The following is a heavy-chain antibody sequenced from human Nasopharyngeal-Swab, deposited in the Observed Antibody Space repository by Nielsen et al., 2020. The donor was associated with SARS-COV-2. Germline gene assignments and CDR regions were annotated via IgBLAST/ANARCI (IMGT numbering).Heavy chain of an antibody. CDR1: GFTFSSYW. V-gene: IGHV3-7*01. CDR2: IKQDGSEK. CDR3: AREEITMVRGVIILDWFDP. D-gene: IGHD3-10*01. Sequence: GGSLRLSCAASGFTFSSYWMSWVRQAPGKGLEWVANIKQDGSEKYYVDSVKGRFTISRDNAKNSLYLQMNSLRAEDTAVYYCAREEITMVRGVIILDWFDPWGRGTLVTVSS. J-gene: IGHJ5*02.